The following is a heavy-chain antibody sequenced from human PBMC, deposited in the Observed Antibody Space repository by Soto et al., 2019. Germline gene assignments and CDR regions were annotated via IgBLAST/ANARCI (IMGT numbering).Heavy chain of an antibody. Sequence: SETLSLTCTVSGGSISSSSYYWGWIRQPPGKGLEWIGSIYYSGSTYYNPSLKSRVTISVDTSKNQFSLKLSSVTAADTAVYYCASPALISAAGLDYWGQGTLVTVSS. V-gene: IGHV4-39*01. CDR3: ASPALISAAGLDY. D-gene: IGHD6-13*01. CDR1: GGSISSSSYY. CDR2: IYYSGST. J-gene: IGHJ4*02.